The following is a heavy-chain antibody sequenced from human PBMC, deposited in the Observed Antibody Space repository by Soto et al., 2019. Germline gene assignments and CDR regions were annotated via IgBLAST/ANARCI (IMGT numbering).Heavy chain of an antibody. J-gene: IGHJ4*02. Sequence: GGSLRLSCAPSGFAFSTYAMHWVREAHGKGLEWLTVISDDGRNIQYADSVKGRFTISRDNAKQTVYLQMNSLRREETAIYYCGKRGYYGDYVADWGQGTLVTVSS. CDR2: ISDDGRNI. CDR1: GFAFSTYA. CDR3: GKRGYYGDYVAD. V-gene: IGHV3-30*18. D-gene: IGHD4-17*01.